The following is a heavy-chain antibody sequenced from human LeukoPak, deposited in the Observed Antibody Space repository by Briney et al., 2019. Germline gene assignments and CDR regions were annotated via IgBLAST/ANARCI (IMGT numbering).Heavy chain of an antibody. CDR3: ARDPYSGSYGDYYYYYMDV. Sequence: GGSLRLSCAASGFTFSSYGMIWVRQAPGKGLEWVSSITSSSTYIYYADSVKGRFTISRDNAKNSLYLQMNSLRDEDTAVYYCARDPYSGSYGDYYYYYMDVWGKGTTVTISS. D-gene: IGHD1-26*01. CDR1: GFTFSSYG. V-gene: IGHV3-21*01. J-gene: IGHJ6*03. CDR2: ITSSSTYI.